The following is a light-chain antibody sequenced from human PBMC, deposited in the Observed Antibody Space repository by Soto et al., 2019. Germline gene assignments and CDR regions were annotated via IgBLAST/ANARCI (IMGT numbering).Light chain of an antibody. CDR1: SSNIGAGYD. CDR3: QSYDSSVSKVV. CDR2: GNS. Sequence: QSVLTQPPSVSGAPGQRVTISCTGSSSNIGAGYDVHWYQQLPGTAPKLLIYGNSNRPSGVRDRFSGSKSGTSASLAITGLQAEDEADYYCQSYDSSVSKVVFGGGTKLTVL. V-gene: IGLV1-40*01. J-gene: IGLJ2*01.